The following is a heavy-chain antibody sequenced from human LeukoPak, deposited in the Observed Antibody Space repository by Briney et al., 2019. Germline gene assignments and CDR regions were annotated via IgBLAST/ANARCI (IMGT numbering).Heavy chain of an antibody. CDR3: ATFGYNWNLGY. CDR2: INSDGRDT. V-gene: IGHV3-74*03. D-gene: IGHD1-20*01. CDR1: GFTFSNYY. Sequence: GGSLRLSCAASGFTFSNYYVHWVRQPPGKGLVWVSRINSDGRDTTYVDSVKGRLTISRDNAKNTVYLQMNSLRAEDTAVYYCATFGYNWNLGYWGQGTLVTVSS. J-gene: IGHJ4*02.